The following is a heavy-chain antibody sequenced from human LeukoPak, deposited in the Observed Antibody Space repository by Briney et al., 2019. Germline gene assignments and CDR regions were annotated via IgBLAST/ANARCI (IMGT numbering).Heavy chain of an antibody. D-gene: IGHD3-3*01. CDR2: IYYSGST. J-gene: IGHJ4*02. Sequence: PSETLSLTCTVSGGSISSGGYYWSWIRQHPGKGLEWIGYIYYSGSTYYNPSLKSRVTISVDTSKNQFSLKLSSVTAADTAVYYCARSEGFWSGYYNFDYWGQGTLVTVSS. CDR1: GGSISSGGYY. CDR3: ARSEGFWSGYYNFDY. V-gene: IGHV4-31*03.